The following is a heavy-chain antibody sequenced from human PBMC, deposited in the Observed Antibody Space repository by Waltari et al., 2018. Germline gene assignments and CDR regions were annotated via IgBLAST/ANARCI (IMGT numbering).Heavy chain of an antibody. CDR1: GYTFTGYY. CDR3: ARGIRILERTDY. D-gene: IGHD1-1*01. J-gene: IGHJ4*02. Sequence: QVQLVQSGAEVQKPGASVKVSCKASGYTFTGYYMHWVRQAPGQGLEWMGRINPNVGGTNYSQKFQGRVTMTRDTSISTAYMELSRLRSDDTAVYYCARGIRILERTDYWGQGTLVTVSS. CDR2: INPNVGGT. V-gene: IGHV1-2*06.